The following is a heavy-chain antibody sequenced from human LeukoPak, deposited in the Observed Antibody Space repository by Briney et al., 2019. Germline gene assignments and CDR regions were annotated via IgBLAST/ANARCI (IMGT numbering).Heavy chain of an antibody. J-gene: IGHJ4*02. V-gene: IGHV1-18*01. CDR2: ISAASGST. Sequence: ASVKVSCKTSGYSFTSFGFSWVRQAPGQGPEWMGWISAASGSTNYAQKFQDRVTMTTDTSTTTVYMELRSLRSDDTAVYYCAKEQAGTAIGGVFDYWGQGTVVTVSS. D-gene: IGHD2-21*02. CDR3: AKEQAGTAIGGVFDY. CDR1: GYSFTSFG.